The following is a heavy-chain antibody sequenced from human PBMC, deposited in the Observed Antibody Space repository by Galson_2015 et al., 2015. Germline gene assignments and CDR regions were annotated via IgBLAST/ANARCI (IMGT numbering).Heavy chain of an antibody. CDR3: TTDVPYGSGSYYNVWFDP. V-gene: IGHV3-15*01. CDR1: GFTFSQAW. J-gene: IGHJ5*02. Sequence: LRLSCAASGFTFSQAWMSWVRQAPGKGLEWVGRVKSKTDGGTTDYAAPVKGRFTISRDDSKNTLYLQMNSLKTEDTAVYYCTTDVPYGSGSYYNVWFDPWGQGTLVTVSS. D-gene: IGHD3-10*01. CDR2: VKSKTDGGTT.